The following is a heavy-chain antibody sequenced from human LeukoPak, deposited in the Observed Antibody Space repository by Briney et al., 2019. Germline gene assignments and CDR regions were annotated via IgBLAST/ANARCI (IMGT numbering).Heavy chain of an antibody. CDR2: ISYHGNNK. Sequence: GGSLRLSCAASGFTFSTHGMHWVRQAPGKGLEWVAAISYHGNNKYYADSVKGRFTISRDDSKNTLYVQMNRLRAEDTAVYYCAKRIGYSHGHFDYWGQGTLVTVSS. CDR3: AKRIGYSHGHFDY. CDR1: GFTFSTHG. J-gene: IGHJ4*02. V-gene: IGHV3-30*18. D-gene: IGHD5-18*01.